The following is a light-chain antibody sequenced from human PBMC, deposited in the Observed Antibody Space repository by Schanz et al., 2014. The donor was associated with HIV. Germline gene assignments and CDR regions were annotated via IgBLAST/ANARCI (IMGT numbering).Light chain of an antibody. CDR2: GAS. CDR1: QSVGSN. V-gene: IGKV3-15*01. J-gene: IGKJ1*01. Sequence: EIVMTQSPATLSVSPGERATLSCRASQSVGSNLAWYQQKPGQAPRLLIFGASTRATGIPASFSGSGSGADFTLSISGLEPEDFAVYYCQQYGVSPPWTFGQGTKVEFK. CDR3: QQYGVSPPWT.